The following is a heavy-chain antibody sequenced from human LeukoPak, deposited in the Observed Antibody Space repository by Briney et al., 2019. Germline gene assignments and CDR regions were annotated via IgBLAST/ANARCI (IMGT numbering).Heavy chain of an antibody. Sequence: GGSLRLSCAASGFTFSDSAIHWVRQASGKGLEWVGRIRGKGFSDPPAYAASVKDRFTISRDDSESTAYLQMNSLKAEDTAVYYCTVPQSGGNWFDPWGPGTQVTVST. V-gene: IGHV3-73*01. D-gene: IGHD3-16*01. CDR3: TVPQSGGNWFDP. CDR2: IRGKGFSDPP. J-gene: IGHJ5*02. CDR1: GFTFSDSA.